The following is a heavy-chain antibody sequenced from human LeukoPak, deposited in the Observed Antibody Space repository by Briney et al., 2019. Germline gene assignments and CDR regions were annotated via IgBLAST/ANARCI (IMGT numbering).Heavy chain of an antibody. D-gene: IGHD4-17*01. CDR2: IWYDGSNK. CDR3: TRSPFTTEYGDLAYFDY. V-gene: IGHV3-33*01. CDR1: GFTFSSYG. J-gene: IGHJ4*02. Sequence: GRSLRPSCAASGFTFSSYGMQWVRQAPGKGLEWVAVIWYDGSNKYYADSVKGRFTISRDKYKITLYLQMNSRTAEDTAVYYCTRSPFTTEYGDLAYFDYSGAGTLGTVSS.